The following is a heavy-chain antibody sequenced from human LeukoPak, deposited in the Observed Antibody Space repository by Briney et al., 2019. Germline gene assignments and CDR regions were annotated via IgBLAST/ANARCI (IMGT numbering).Heavy chain of an antibody. CDR2: IYYSGST. CDR3: ARDRALWDAFDI. J-gene: IGHJ3*02. D-gene: IGHD3-10*01. Sequence: RXXXXXGXEWIGYIYYSGSTNYNPSLKSRVTISVDTSKNQFSLKLSSVTAADTAVYYCARDRALWDAFDIWGQGTMVTVSS. V-gene: IGHV4-59*01.